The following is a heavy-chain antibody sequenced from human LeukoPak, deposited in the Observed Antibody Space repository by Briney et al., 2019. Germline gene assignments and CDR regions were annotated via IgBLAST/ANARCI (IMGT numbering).Heavy chain of an antibody. Sequence: GGSLRLSCAASGFTFDDYAMHWVRHAPGKGLEWVSGISWNSGSIGYADSVKGRFTISRDNAKNSLYLQMNSLRAEDTALYYCAKDGSDYEGFDYWGQGTLVTVSS. CDR2: ISWNSGSI. V-gene: IGHV3-9*01. J-gene: IGHJ4*02. D-gene: IGHD5-12*01. CDR1: GFTFDDYA. CDR3: AKDGSDYEGFDY.